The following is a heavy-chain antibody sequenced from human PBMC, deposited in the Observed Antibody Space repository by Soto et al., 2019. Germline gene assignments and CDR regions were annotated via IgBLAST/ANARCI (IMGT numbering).Heavy chain of an antibody. D-gene: IGHD3-10*01. CDR1: GFTFSSYE. J-gene: IGHJ6*02. CDR3: ARDTSPYYYGSKYGMDV. CDR2: ISSSGSTI. Sequence: WGSLRLSCAASGFTFSSYEMNWVRQAPGKGLEWVSYISSSGSTIYYADSVKGRFTISRDNAKNSLYLQMNSLRAEDTAVYYCARDTSPYYYGSKYGMDVWGQGTTVTVSS. V-gene: IGHV3-48*03.